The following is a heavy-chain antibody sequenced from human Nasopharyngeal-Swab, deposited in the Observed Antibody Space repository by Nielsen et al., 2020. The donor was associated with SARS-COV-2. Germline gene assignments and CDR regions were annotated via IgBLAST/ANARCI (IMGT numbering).Heavy chain of an antibody. D-gene: IGHD6-19*01. CDR1: GGSINGYY. CDR2: IHYRGSI. J-gene: IGHJ6*03. V-gene: IGHV4-59*08. CDR3: ARREAVAGTYYYYMDV. Sequence: SETLSLTCTVSGGSINGYYWSWVRRPPGKGLEWIGDIHYRGSIKNKSSLNGRLTMSLDMSRNQFSLRLNSVTAADTAVYYCARREAVAGTYYYYMDVWGKGTTVTVSS.